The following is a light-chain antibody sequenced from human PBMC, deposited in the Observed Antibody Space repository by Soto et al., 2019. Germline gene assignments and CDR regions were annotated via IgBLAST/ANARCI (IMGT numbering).Light chain of an antibody. CDR1: QSVCSN. J-gene: IGKJ1*01. V-gene: IGKV3-15*01. CDR2: GAS. Sequence: IVLTQSPATLSVSPGERATLSCRASQSVCSNLAWYQQKPGQAPRLLIYGASTRATGIPARFSGSGSGTEFTLTISSLQYEDFAVYYCQQYNNWPRTFGQGTKVDIK. CDR3: QQYNNWPRT.